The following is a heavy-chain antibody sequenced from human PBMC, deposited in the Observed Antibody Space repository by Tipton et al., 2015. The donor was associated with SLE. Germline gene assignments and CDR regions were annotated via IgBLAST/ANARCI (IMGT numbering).Heavy chain of an antibody. CDR3: AKDSLTGAAPFDY. CDR2: IYPSDSDT. D-gene: IGHD1-14*01. Sequence: QLVQSGAEVKKPGESLKISCKGSGYSFGSYWIAWVRQRPGKGLEWMGIIYPSDSDTRYGPSFEGQVTISADKSTSTAYLEWSSLKASAPATYYCAKDSLTGAAPFDYWGQGTLITVSS. CDR1: GYSFGSYW. V-gene: IGHV5-51*01. J-gene: IGHJ4*02.